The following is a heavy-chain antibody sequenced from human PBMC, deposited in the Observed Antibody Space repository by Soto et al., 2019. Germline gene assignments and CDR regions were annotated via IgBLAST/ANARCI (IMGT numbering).Heavy chain of an antibody. CDR1: GFVFKDSS. J-gene: IGHJ4*02. CDR2: IRDRAYSYAT. D-gene: IGHD6-25*01. Sequence: EVLLVESGGGMVQPGGSLKLSCAASGFVFKDSSIHWVRQASGKGLEWVGRIRDRAYSYATAYAESVKGRFTISRDDSNNPAYRQMSGLKTENTAIYYCTRLISAAPDYGGQGTLVTVSS. V-gene: IGHV3-73*01. CDR3: TRLISAAPDY.